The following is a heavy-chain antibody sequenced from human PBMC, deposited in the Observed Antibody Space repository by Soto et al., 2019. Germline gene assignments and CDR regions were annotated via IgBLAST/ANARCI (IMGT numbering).Heavy chain of an antibody. CDR3: VRDSETSSSWSLDY. CDR2: LSTTGFT. J-gene: IGHJ4*02. Sequence: EVQLVESGGGLIQPGGSLRLSCVASGFNVSSDYMNWVRQAPGKGPEWVSVLSTTGFTSYADSVKGRFTISSDSSKNTLYLQMNSLRVEDTAVYYCVRDSETSSSWSLDYWGQGVLVTVSS. V-gene: IGHV3-53*01. CDR1: GFNVSSDY. D-gene: IGHD6-13*01.